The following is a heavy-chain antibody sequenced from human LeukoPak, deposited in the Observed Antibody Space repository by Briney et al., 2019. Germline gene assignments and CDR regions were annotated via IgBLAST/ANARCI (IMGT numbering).Heavy chain of an antibody. CDR3: ARDKNGYGPGFDY. V-gene: IGHV1-46*01. Sequence: ASVKVSCKASGYTFTSYYMHWVRQAPEQGLKWMGIINPSGGSTSYAQKFQGRVTMIRDTSTSTVYMELSSLRSEDTAVYYCARDKNGYGPGFDYWGQGTLVTVSS. D-gene: IGHD5-18*01. CDR1: GYTFTSYY. J-gene: IGHJ4*02. CDR2: INPSGGST.